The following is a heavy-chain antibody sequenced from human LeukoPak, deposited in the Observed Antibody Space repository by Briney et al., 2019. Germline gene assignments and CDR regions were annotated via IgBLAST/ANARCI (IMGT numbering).Heavy chain of an antibody. CDR2: ISNDGSST. CDR3: ARHLTYGGWNS. CDR1: GFTFSTYW. Sequence: GGSPRLSCAASGFTFSTYWMQWVRQAPGKGLVWVSRISNDGSSTGYADFVKGRFTISRDNAKNTLYLQMNSLRAEDTAVYFCARHLTYGGWNSWGQGTLVTVSS. D-gene: IGHD4-23*01. J-gene: IGHJ4*02. V-gene: IGHV3-74*01.